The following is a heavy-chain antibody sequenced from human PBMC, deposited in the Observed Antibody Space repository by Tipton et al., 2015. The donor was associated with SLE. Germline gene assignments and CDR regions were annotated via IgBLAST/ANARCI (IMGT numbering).Heavy chain of an antibody. CDR1: GGSITNHY. CDR2: IHYSGTT. Sequence: TLSLTCTVSGGSITNHYWNWIRQPPGKGLEWIGSIHYSGTTHDNPSLKSRVTMSVDMSKNQFSLRLTSVTAADTAVYYCARGSDGEYVRYFDVWGPGTLVTVSS. D-gene: IGHD4-17*01. CDR3: ARGSDGEYVRYFDV. J-gene: IGHJ2*01. V-gene: IGHV4-59*11.